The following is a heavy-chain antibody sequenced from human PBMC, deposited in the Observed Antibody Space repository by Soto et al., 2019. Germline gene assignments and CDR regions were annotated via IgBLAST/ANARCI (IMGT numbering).Heavy chain of an antibody. Sequence: QVQLVQSGAEVKKPGSSVKVSCKASGGTFSSYTISWMRQAPGQGLEWMGRIIPILGIANYAQKFQGRVKITAYKSTSTAYMERSRLRSEDTAVYYCARGSIVATIFFDYWGQGNLVTVSS. CDR2: IIPILGIA. J-gene: IGHJ4*02. V-gene: IGHV1-69*02. CDR1: GGTFSSYT. D-gene: IGHD5-12*01. CDR3: ARGSIVATIFFDY.